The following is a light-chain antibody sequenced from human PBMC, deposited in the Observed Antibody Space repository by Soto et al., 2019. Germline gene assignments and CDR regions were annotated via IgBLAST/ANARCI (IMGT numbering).Light chain of an antibody. CDR2: GNI. Sequence: QSVLTQPPSVSGAPGQRVTIYCTGSSSNFGAGYDVHWYQQLPGTAPKLLIFGNINRPSGVPDRFSASKSGTSASLAITGLQAEDEADYYCQSYDSSLSAHVFGAGTKLTVL. V-gene: IGLV1-40*01. CDR1: SSNFGAGYD. J-gene: IGLJ1*01. CDR3: QSYDSSLSAHV.